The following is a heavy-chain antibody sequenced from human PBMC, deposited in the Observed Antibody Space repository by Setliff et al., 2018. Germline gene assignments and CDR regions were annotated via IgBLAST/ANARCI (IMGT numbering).Heavy chain of an antibody. D-gene: IGHD3-9*01. J-gene: IGHJ6*03. V-gene: IGHV4-59*08. CDR1: GASITSYY. CDR3: ARHALSFDSAWDV. Sequence: SETLSLTCSVSGASITSYYWSWIRQPPGKGLEWIAYIHNDGRIKYNPALKSRVTISLDTSKNQFSLNLNSATAADTAVYYCARHALSFDSAWDVWGKGTTVTV. CDR2: IHNDGRI.